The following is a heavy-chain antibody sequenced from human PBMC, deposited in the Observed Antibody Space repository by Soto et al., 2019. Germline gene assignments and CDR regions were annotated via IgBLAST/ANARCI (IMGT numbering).Heavy chain of an antibody. Sequence: GGSLRLSCAASGFTFSSYGMHWVRQAPGKGLEWVAVIWYDGSNKYYADSVKGRFTISRDNSKNTLYLQMNSLRAEDTAVYYCARDRPLENYDSSGYYSGAFDIWGQGTMVTVSS. CDR1: GFTFSSYG. V-gene: IGHV3-33*01. J-gene: IGHJ3*02. CDR3: ARDRPLENYDSSGYYSGAFDI. CDR2: IWYDGSNK. D-gene: IGHD3-22*01.